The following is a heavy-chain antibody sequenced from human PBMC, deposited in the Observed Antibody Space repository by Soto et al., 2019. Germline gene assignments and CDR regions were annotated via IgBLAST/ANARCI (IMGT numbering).Heavy chain of an antibody. V-gene: IGHV4-34*01. CDR3: ARGIPMTLVVQSDAPDKYYFDS. D-gene: IGHD3-22*01. CDR2: INHSGST. CDR1: GGSFSGHY. J-gene: IGHJ5*01. Sequence: PSDTLSLTCAVYGGSFSGHYWTWIRQPPGRGLEWIGEINHSGSTNYNPPLKSRVTMSVDTSKNQFSLKLSSVTAADTAVYYCARGIPMTLVVQSDAPDKYYFDSWGQGTLVTVSS.